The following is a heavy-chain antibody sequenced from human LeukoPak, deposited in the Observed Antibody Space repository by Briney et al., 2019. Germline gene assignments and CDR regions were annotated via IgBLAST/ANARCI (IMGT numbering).Heavy chain of an antibody. CDR2: ISSFSNYI. Sequence: PGGSLRLSCAASGFTFSSYSMNWVRQAPGKGLEWVLSISSFSNYIYYADSVKGQFTISRDNAKNSLFLHMNSLRAEDTAVYYCARRVATARDAFDIWGQGTMVTVSS. CDR3: ARRVATARDAFDI. CDR1: GFTFSSYS. J-gene: IGHJ3*02. D-gene: IGHD5-12*01. V-gene: IGHV3-21*01.